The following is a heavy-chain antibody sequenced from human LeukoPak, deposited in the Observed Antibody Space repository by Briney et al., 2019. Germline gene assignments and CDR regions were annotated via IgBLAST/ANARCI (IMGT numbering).Heavy chain of an antibody. CDR2: INPSGSST. V-gene: IGHV1-69*04. J-gene: IGHJ3*02. CDR3: ATVGYYYDSSGYAKGAFDI. Sequence: SVKVSCKASGGTFSSYAISWVRQAPGQGLEWMGLINPSGSSTLYAQKFQGRVTMTEDTSTDTAYMELSSLRSEDTAVYYCATVGYYYDSSGYAKGAFDIWGQGTMVTVSS. D-gene: IGHD3-22*01. CDR1: GGTFSSYA.